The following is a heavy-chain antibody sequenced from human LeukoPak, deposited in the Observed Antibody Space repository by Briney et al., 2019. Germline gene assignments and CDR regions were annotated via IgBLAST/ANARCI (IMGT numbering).Heavy chain of an antibody. CDR1: GGSISSCY. CDR2: ICTSGST. V-gene: IGHV4-4*07. CDR3: ARESPYCSGGSCQNYYYGMDV. D-gene: IGHD2-15*01. J-gene: IGHJ6*02. Sequence: PSETLSLTCTVSGGSISSCYWSWIRQPAGKGLEWIGRICTSGSTNYNPSLKSRVTMSVDTSKNQFSLKLSSVTAADTAVYYCARESPYCSGGSCQNYYYGMDVWGQGTTVTVSS.